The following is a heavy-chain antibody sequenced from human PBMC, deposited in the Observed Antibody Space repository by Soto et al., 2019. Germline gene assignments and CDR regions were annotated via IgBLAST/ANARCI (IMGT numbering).Heavy chain of an antibody. CDR3: ARGVGSSPPQF. Sequence: SETLSLTCTISGGSVSVYYWSWIRQSTGQGLEWIGYIYASGSPYYNPSLRSRVTISADTSKNQISLKLTSPTAADTAVYYCARGVGSSPPQFWGRGTLVTVSS. V-gene: IGHV4-59*02. CDR1: GGSVSVYY. J-gene: IGHJ4*02. CDR2: IYASGSP. D-gene: IGHD1-26*01.